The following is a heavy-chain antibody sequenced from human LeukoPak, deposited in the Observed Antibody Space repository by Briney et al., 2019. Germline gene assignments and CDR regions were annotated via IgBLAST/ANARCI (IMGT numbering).Heavy chain of an antibody. D-gene: IGHD3-16*01. J-gene: IGHJ4*02. Sequence: PGGSLRLSCAASEFTFSSYWMHWVRQAAGKGLVWVSRINSDGSNTTYADSVKGRFTISRDNTRNTLYLQLSSLRAEDTAVYYCARSGGAGFDYWGQGTLVTVSS. CDR2: INSDGSNT. CDR1: EFTFSSYW. CDR3: ARSGGAGFDY. V-gene: IGHV3-74*01.